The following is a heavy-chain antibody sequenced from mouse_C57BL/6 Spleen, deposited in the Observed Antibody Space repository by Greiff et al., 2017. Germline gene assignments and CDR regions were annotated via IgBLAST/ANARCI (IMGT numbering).Heavy chain of an antibody. CDR1: GFTFSSYA. CDR3: TRDNDYAWFAY. Sequence: EVKLMESGEGLVKPGGSLKLSCAASGFTFSSYAMSWVRQTPEKRLEWVAYLSSGGDSLYYADTVKGRFTISRDNARNTLYLQMSSLKSEDTAMYYCTRDNDYAWFAYWGQGTLVTVSA. J-gene: IGHJ3*01. D-gene: IGHD2-4*01. V-gene: IGHV5-9-1*02. CDR2: LSSGGDSL.